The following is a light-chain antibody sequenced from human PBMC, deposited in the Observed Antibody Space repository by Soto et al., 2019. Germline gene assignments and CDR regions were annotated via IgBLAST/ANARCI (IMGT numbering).Light chain of an antibody. Sequence: QSALTQPAPVSGSPGQSITISCTGTSSDVGGYNYVSWYQHHPGKAPKLLIYDVSNRPSGVSNRFSGSKSGNTASLTISGLQAEDEADYSCSSYTSSSTYVFGTGTNATVL. CDR1: SSDVGGYNY. CDR2: DVS. CDR3: SSYTSSSTYV. J-gene: IGLJ1*01. V-gene: IGLV2-14*03.